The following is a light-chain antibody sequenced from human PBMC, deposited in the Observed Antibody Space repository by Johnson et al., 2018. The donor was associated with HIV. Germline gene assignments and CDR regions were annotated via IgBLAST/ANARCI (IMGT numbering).Light chain of an antibody. Sequence: SVLTQPPSVSAAPGQKVTISCSGSSSDMGNYAVSWYQQLPGTAPKLLIYENTKRPSGIPDRFSASKSGTSATLDITGLQTGDEADYYCGTWDSSLSAVPFGTGTKVTVL. J-gene: IGLJ1*01. CDR2: ENT. CDR3: GTWDSSLSAVP. V-gene: IGLV1-51*02. CDR1: SSDMGNYA.